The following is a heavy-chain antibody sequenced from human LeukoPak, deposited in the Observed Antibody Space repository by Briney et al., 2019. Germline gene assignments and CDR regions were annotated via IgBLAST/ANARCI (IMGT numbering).Heavy chain of an antibody. Sequence: ASVTVSCKASGGTFSSYAISWVRQAPGQGLEWMGWISAYNGNTNYAQKLQGRVTMTTDTSTSTAYMELRSLRSDDTAVYYCARLIGIQLWAGDYWGQGTLVTVSS. CDR3: ARLIGIQLWAGDY. D-gene: IGHD5-18*01. J-gene: IGHJ4*02. V-gene: IGHV1-18*01. CDR1: GGTFSSYA. CDR2: ISAYNGNT.